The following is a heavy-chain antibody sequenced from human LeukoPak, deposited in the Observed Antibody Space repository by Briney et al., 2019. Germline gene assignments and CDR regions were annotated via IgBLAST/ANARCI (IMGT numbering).Heavy chain of an antibody. Sequence: SETLSLTCSVSGGSISSYYWSWIRQPPGKGLEWIGYIYYSGSTNYNPSLKSRVTISVDTSKNQFSLKLSSVTAADTAVYYCARWGPDIVVVPAAPYGMDVWGQGTTVTVSS. J-gene: IGHJ6*02. CDR1: GGSISSYY. V-gene: IGHV4-59*01. CDR3: ARWGPDIVVVPAAPYGMDV. CDR2: IYYSGST. D-gene: IGHD2-2*01.